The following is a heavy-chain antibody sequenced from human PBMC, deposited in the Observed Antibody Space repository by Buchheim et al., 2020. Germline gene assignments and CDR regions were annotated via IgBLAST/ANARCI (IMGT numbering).Heavy chain of an antibody. Sequence: EVQLVESGGGLVKPGGSLRLSCAASGFDFSFYTMNWVRQAPGKGLEWVSSISRSGDYIYYADSVKGRFTISRDNVNKSLYLQMNSLRAEDTAVYYCASELSAANFDNWGQGTL. CDR1: GFDFSFYT. CDR2: ISRSGDYI. D-gene: IGHD2/OR15-2a*01. V-gene: IGHV3-21*01. CDR3: ASELSAANFDN. J-gene: IGHJ4*02.